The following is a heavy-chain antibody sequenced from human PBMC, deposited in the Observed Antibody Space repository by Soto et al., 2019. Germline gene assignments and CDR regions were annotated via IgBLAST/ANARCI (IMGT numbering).Heavy chain of an antibody. CDR3: ARDFPISSSDP. Sequence: QVQLVQSGAEVKKPGSSVKVSCKASGGTFSSYAITWVRQAPGQGLEWVGGIIPFFGTANYAQKFQGRVTISADESLTTAYMVLSSLRSEDTAVYYCARDFPISSSDPWGQGTLVTVSS. J-gene: IGHJ5*02. CDR2: IIPFFGTA. CDR1: GGTFSSYA. D-gene: IGHD3-3*02. V-gene: IGHV1-69*01.